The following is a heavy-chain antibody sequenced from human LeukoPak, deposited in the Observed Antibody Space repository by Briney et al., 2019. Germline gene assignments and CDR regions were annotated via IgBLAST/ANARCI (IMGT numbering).Heavy chain of an antibody. V-gene: IGHV3-48*01. J-gene: IGHJ4*02. Sequence: PGGSLRLSCAASGFTFSSYSMNWVRQAPGKGLEWVSYISSSSSTIYYADSVKGRFTISRDNAKNSLYLQMNSLRAEDTAVYYCARDHSSGCFGYWGQGTLVTVSS. CDR1: GFTFSSYS. D-gene: IGHD6-19*01. CDR3: ARDHSSGCFGY. CDR2: ISSSSSTI.